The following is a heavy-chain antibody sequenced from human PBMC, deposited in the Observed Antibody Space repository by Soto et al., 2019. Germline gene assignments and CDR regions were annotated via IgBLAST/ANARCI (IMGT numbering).Heavy chain of an antibody. CDR2: INGDGRSK. CDR1: GFTFSSYW. D-gene: IGHD6-13*01. J-gene: IGHJ4*02. V-gene: IGHV3-74*01. Sequence: GGSLRLSCAASGFTFSSYWMYWVRQAPEKGLVWVSRINGDGRSKDYADSVKGRFTISRDNAKNTLHLQMNSLRAEDTAVYYCANLLLAAAGNGDWGQGTLVTVSS. CDR3: ANLLLAAAGNGD.